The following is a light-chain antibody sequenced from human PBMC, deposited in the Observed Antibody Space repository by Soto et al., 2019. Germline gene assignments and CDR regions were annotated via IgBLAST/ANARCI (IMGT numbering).Light chain of an antibody. CDR1: QGISSY. V-gene: IGKV1-8*01. J-gene: IGKJ3*01. CDR3: QQYYSYPFA. CDR2: AAS. Sequence: AIRMTQSPSSFSASTGDRVTITCRASQGISSYLAWYQQKPGKAPKLLIYAASTLQSGVPSRFSGSRSGTDFTLTIACLQSEDFATYDCQQYYSYPFAFGPGTKVDIK.